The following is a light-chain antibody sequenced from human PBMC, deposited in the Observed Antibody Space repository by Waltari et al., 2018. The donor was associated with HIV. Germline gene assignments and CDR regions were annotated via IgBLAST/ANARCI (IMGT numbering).Light chain of an antibody. Sequence: QSALTQPPSASGSPGQSVTISCTGTTSDIGGYNYVSWYQQHPGEAPRLIIYDVTKRPSGVPDRFSGSKSGNTASLTVSGLQAEDEAEYYCCSYAGSYHVVFGGGTKLTVL. V-gene: IGLV2-8*01. J-gene: IGLJ2*01. CDR1: TSDIGGYNY. CDR3: CSYAGSYHVV. CDR2: DVT.